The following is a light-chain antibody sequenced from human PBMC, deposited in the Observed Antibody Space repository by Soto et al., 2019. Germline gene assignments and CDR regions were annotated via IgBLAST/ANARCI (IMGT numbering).Light chain of an antibody. Sequence: DIQMTQSPSSLSASVGDRVTITCRASQDIGNDVGWYQQKPGKAPKRLIFAASRLQSGVHSRFGGSGSGTEFILTFSSLQPEDFATYYCLQHNAYPLTFGGGTTVDIK. V-gene: IGKV1-17*01. CDR1: QDIGND. CDR3: LQHNAYPLT. CDR2: AAS. J-gene: IGKJ4*01.